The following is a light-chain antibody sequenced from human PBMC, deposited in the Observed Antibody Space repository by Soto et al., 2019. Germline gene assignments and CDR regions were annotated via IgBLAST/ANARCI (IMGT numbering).Light chain of an antibody. CDR3: QQSYSSPFT. CDR2: AAS. Sequence: DLQMTQSPSSLSASVGDRVTITCRASQSISRHLNWYQQKPGKAPNLLLYAASSLQSGVPSRFSGSGSGTDFTLTISSLQPEDFASYYCQQSYSSPFTFGPGTKVDIK. J-gene: IGKJ3*01. V-gene: IGKV1-39*01. CDR1: QSISRH.